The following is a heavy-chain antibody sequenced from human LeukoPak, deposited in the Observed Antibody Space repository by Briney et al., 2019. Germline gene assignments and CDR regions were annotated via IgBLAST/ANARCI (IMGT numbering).Heavy chain of an antibody. D-gene: IGHD1-26*01. CDR3: ARDQVGAPRGYFDY. J-gene: IGHJ4*02. CDR1: GGSINSNNW. Sequence: SETLSLTCAVSGGSINSNNWWSWVRQPPGKGPEWIGEIYHSGSTNYNPSHKSRVTISVDKSKNQFSLNLNSVTAADTAVYYCARDQVGAPRGYFDYWGQGTLVTVSS. CDR2: IYHSGST. V-gene: IGHV4-4*02.